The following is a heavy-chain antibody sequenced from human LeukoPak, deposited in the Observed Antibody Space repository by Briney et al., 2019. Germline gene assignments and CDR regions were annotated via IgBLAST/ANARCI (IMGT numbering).Heavy chain of an antibody. CDR2: IGGRDDRT. D-gene: IGHD3-3*01. V-gene: IGHV3-23*01. CDR1: GFTLAGHT. J-gene: IGHJ4*02. Sequence: GGSMRLSCAASGFTLAGHTMTWFRQAPGKGLEWVSIIGGRDDRTYYADSVKGRFTTSRDNSKNILYLQMNSLRAEDTAVYYCAKDRNPLYDFWSGYKWGQGTLVTVSS. CDR3: AKDRNPLYDFWSGYK.